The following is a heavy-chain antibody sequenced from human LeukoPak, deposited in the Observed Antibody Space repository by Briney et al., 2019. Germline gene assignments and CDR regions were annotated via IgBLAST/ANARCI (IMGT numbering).Heavy chain of an antibody. J-gene: IGHJ4*02. V-gene: IGHV4-59*08. D-gene: IGHD5-24*01. CDR3: ARSPDSYGYNSWGGVVFASNFDY. Sequence: SETLSLTCTVSGGSISSYYWSWIRQPPGKGLEWIGYIYYSGSTNYNPSLKSRVTISVDASKNQFSLKLSSVTAADTAVYYCARSPDSYGYNSWGGVVFASNFDYWGQGTLVTVSS. CDR2: IYYSGST. CDR1: GGSISSYY.